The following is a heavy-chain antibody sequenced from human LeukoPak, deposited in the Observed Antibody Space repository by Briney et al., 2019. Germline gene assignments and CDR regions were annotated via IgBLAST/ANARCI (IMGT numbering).Heavy chain of an antibody. CDR3: ARYDSVGATTDYYYGMDV. V-gene: IGHV3-21*01. J-gene: IGHJ6*02. D-gene: IGHD1-26*01. CDR2: ISSSSSHI. Sequence: GGSLRLSCAASGFTFSSYSMNWVRQAPGKGLEWVSSISSSSSHIYYADSVKGRFTISRDNAKNSLYLQMNSLRAEDTAVYYCARYDSVGATTDYYYGMDVWGQGTTVTVSS. CDR1: GFTFSSYS.